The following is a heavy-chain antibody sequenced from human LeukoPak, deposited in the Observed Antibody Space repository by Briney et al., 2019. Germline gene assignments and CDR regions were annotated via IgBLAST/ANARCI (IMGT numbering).Heavy chain of an antibody. J-gene: IGHJ4*02. CDR3: AACRGYSYGYEENY. V-gene: IGHV3-30*03. CDR1: GFTFSSYG. D-gene: IGHD5-18*01. Sequence: GGSLRLSCAASGFTFSSYGMHWVRQAPGKGLEWVAVISYDGSNKYYADSVKGRFTISRDNSKNTLYLQMNSLRAEDTAVYYCAACRGYSYGYEENYWGQGTLVTVSS. CDR2: ISYDGSNK.